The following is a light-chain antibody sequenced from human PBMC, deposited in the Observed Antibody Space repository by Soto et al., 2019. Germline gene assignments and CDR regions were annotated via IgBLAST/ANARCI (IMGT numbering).Light chain of an antibody. CDR3: QQRSNWPVT. CDR2: DAS. CDR1: QSVSSY. Sequence: EIVLTQSPATLSLSPGERATLSCRASQSVSSYLAWYQQKPGQAPRLLIYDASSRATGIPARFSGSGSGTDFTLTISSLVPEDFAVYYCQQRSNWPVTFGQGTKVDIK. J-gene: IGKJ1*01. V-gene: IGKV3-11*01.